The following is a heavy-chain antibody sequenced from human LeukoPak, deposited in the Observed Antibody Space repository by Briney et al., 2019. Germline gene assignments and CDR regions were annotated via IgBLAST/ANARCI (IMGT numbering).Heavy chain of an antibody. CDR3: ARGPAVLMVYALDY. V-gene: IGHV4-4*07. CDR2: IYTSGST. D-gene: IGHD2-8*01. CDR1: GGSISSYY. J-gene: IGHJ4*02. Sequence: SETLSLTCTVSGGSISSYYWSWIRQPAGKGLEGIGRIYTSGSTNYNPSLKSRVTMSVDTSKNQFSLKLSSVTAADTAVYYCARGPAVLMVYALDYWGQGTLVTVSS.